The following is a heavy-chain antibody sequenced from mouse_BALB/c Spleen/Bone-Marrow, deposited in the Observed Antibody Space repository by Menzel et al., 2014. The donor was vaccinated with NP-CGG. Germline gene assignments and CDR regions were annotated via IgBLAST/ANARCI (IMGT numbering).Heavy chain of an antibody. V-gene: IGHV1-5*01. CDR1: GYTFTSYW. D-gene: IGHD2-4*01. CDR2: IYPGNSDT. J-gene: IGHJ3*01. CDR3: TRVITTGAAWFAY. Sequence: VQLQQSGTVLAWPGASVKMSCKASGYTFTSYWMHWVKQRPGQGLEWIGTIYPGNSDTSYNQKFKGKAKLTAVTSTSTAYMELSSLTNEDSAVYYCTRVITTGAAWFAYWGQGTLVTVS.